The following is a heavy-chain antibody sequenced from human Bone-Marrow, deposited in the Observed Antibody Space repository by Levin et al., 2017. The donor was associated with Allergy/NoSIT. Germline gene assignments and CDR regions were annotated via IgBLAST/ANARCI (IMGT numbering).Heavy chain of an antibody. CDR2: ISYDGSNK. D-gene: IGHD2-15*01. V-gene: IGHV3-30*18. Sequence: GGSLRLSCAASGFTFSSYGMHWVRQAPGKGLEWVAVISYDGSNKYYADSVKGRFTISRDNSKNTLYLQMSSLRAEDTAVYYCAKDPVHCSGGSCGRRYYYYMDVWGKGTTVTVSS. J-gene: IGHJ6*03. CDR1: GFTFSSYG. CDR3: AKDPVHCSGGSCGRRYYYYMDV.